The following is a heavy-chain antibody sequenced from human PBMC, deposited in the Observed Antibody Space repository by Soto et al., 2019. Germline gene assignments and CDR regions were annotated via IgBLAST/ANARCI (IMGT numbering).Heavy chain of an antibody. Sequence: GGSLRLSCTASGFTFGDYAMSWFRQAPGKGLEWVGFIRSKAYGGTTEYAASVKGRFTISRDDSKSIAYLQMNSLKTEDTAVYYCTRDWGITMIVVVIAEYWGQGTLVTVSS. CDR3: TRDWGITMIVVVIAEY. CDR1: GFTFGDYA. J-gene: IGHJ4*02. CDR2: IRSKAYGGTT. V-gene: IGHV3-49*03. D-gene: IGHD3-22*01.